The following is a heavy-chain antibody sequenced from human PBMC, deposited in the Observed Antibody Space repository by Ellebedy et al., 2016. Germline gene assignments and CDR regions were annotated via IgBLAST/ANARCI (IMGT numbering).Heavy chain of an antibody. V-gene: IGHV1-2*02. D-gene: IGHD2-2*01. CDR3: ARRDIVVVPAAMVPDYYYGMDV. Sequence: ASVKVSXXASEYTFTGYYMHWVRQAPGQGLEWMGWINPNSGGTNYAQKLQGRVTMTTDTSTSTAYMELRSLRSDDTAVYYCARRDIVVVPAAMVPDYYYGMDVWGQGTTVTVSS. J-gene: IGHJ6*02. CDR1: EYTFTGYY. CDR2: INPNSGGT.